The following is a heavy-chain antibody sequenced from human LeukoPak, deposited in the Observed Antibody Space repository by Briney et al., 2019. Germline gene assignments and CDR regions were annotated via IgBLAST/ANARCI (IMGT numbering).Heavy chain of an antibody. Sequence: SETLSLTCTVSGGSISSGDYYWSWIRQPPGKGLEWIGYIYYSGSTYYNPSLKSRVTISVDTSKNQFSLKLSSVTAADTAVYYCASRVGATKGGYYFDYWGQGTLVTVSS. CDR1: GGSISSGDYY. CDR2: IYYSGST. D-gene: IGHD1-26*01. CDR3: ASRVGATKGGYYFDY. V-gene: IGHV4-30-4*01. J-gene: IGHJ4*02.